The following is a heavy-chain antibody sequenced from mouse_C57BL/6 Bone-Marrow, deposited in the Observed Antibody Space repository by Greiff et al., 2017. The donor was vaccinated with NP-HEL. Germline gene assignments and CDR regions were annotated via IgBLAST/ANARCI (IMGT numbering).Heavy chain of an antibody. V-gene: IGHV5-12*01. CDR1: GFTFSDYY. CDR3: AGGSSGHPFAY. J-gene: IGHJ3*01. D-gene: IGHD3-2*02. CDR2: ISNGGGST. Sequence: EVHLVESGGGLVQPGGSLKLSCAASGFTFSDYYMYWVRQTPEKRLAWVAYISNGGGSTYYPDTVKGRFTISRDNAKNTLYQQMSRLKSEDTAMYYCAGGSSGHPFAYWGQGTLVTVSA.